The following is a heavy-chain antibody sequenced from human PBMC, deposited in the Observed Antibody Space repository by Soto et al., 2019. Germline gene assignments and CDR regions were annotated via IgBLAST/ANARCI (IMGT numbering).Heavy chain of an antibody. V-gene: IGHV1-69*18. CDR1: GDSFSTST. Sequence: QVQLVQSGTEVRKPGSSVKVSCKASGDSFSTSTFSWVRQTPGQGLEWMGTIIPLLETPDYAQNFRGGVTITADESTSTVYMELSSLRSEDAAVYYCAKAVATGVFDYWGQGTLVIVSS. D-gene: IGHD5-12*01. J-gene: IGHJ4*02. CDR2: IIPLLETP. CDR3: AKAVATGVFDY.